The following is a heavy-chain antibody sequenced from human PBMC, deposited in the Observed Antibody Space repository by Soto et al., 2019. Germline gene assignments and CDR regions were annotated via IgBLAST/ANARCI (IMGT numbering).Heavy chain of an antibody. D-gene: IGHD3-22*01. CDR2: ISYDGSNK. CDR3: ARVRSSGFVYFDY. J-gene: IGHJ4*02. V-gene: IGHV3-30*03. Sequence: QVQLVESGGGVVQPGRSLRLSCAASGFTFSTYGMHWVRQAPGKGLEWVAVISYDGSNKYYADSVKGRFTISRDNSKNTLYLQMNSLRAEDTAVYYCARVRSSGFVYFDYWGQGTLVTVSS. CDR1: GFTFSTYG.